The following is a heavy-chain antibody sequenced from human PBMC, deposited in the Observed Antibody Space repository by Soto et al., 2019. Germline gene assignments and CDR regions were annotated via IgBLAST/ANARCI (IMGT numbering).Heavy chain of an antibody. CDR1: GYTFTSYY. Sequence: ASVKVSFKASGYTFTSYYMHWVRQAPGQGLEWLGIINPSGGSTTYAQKFQGRVTMTRDTSTSTVYMELSSLRSEDTAVYSCARGYYFDTSGYYPFDYWGQGTLVTVSS. CDR3: ARGYYFDTSGYYPFDY. CDR2: INPSGGST. J-gene: IGHJ4*02. D-gene: IGHD3-22*01. V-gene: IGHV1-46*01.